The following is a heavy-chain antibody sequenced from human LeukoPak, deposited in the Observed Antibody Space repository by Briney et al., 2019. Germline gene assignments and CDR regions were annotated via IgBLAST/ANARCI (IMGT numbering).Heavy chain of an antibody. CDR1: GYTFTGYY. D-gene: IGHD3-9*01. J-gene: IGHJ6*03. Sequence: GASVKVSCKASGYTFTGYYMHWVRQAPGQGLEWMGWINPNSGGTNYAQKFQGRVTMTRDTSISTAYMELSRLRSDDTAVYYCAREPPYYDILPSGETHYYYYYMDVWGKGTTVTVSS. CDR2: INPNSGGT. CDR3: AREPPYYDILPSGETHYYYYYMDV. V-gene: IGHV1-2*02.